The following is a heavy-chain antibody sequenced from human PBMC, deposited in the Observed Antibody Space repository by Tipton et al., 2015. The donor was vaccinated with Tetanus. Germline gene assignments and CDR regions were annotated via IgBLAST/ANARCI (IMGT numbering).Heavy chain of an antibody. CDR3: AREMRSGWFDAFDL. V-gene: IGHV3-49*04. Sequence: SLRLSCTSSGFTFGDYAMGWVRQAPGKGLECVGFIRNEDYGEKIEYAASVKGRSIISRDDSKNVAYLQMNSLKTEDTALYYCAREMRSGWFDAFDLWGPGTMVTVSS. CDR2: IRNEDYGEKI. D-gene: IGHD6-19*01. CDR1: GFTFGDYA. J-gene: IGHJ3*01.